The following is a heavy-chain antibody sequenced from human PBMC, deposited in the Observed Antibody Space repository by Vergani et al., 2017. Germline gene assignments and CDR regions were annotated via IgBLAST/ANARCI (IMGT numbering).Heavy chain of an antibody. D-gene: IGHD5-12*01. V-gene: IGHV4-39*01. Sequence: QVQLQESGPGLVKPSETLSLTCTVSVGSVSSGRYYWGWIRQPPGKVLEWIGSIYYSGSTYYNPSLKSRVTISVDTSKNQFSLKLSSVTAADTAVYYCARTWLDAFDIWGQGTMVTVSS. CDR2: IYYSGST. CDR3: ARTWLDAFDI. CDR1: VGSVSSGRYY. J-gene: IGHJ3*02.